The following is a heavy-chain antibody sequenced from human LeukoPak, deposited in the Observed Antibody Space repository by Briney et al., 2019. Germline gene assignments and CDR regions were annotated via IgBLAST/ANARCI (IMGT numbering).Heavy chain of an antibody. CDR2: IKDKAYGGTT. CDR1: GFTFSSYA. V-gene: IGHV3-15*01. J-gene: IGHJ4*02. CDR3: ATDPPSY. Sequence: GGSLRLSCAASGFTFSSYAMSWVRQAPGKGLEWIGRIKDKAYGGTTDYAAPVKGRFTISRDDSINTLYLQMSSLTTEDTAVYYCATDPPSYWGQGTLVTVSS.